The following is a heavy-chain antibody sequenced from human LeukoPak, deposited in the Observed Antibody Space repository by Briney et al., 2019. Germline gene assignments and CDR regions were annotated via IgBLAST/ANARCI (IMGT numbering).Heavy chain of an antibody. D-gene: IGHD1-26*01. CDR3: ARDRGDRSNYYGFDF. Sequence: GGSLRLSCAASGFTFSDHYMSWVRLAPGKGLEWVSYISGSSSDTNYADSVRGRSTISRDNAKNPLYLQMNSLRAEDTAVYYCARDRGDRSNYYGFDFWGQGTLVTVSS. CDR1: GFTFSDHY. CDR2: ISGSSSDT. J-gene: IGHJ4*02. V-gene: IGHV3-11*05.